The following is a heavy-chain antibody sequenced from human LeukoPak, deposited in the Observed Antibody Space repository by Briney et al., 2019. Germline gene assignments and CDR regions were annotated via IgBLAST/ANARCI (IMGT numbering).Heavy chain of an antibody. J-gene: IGHJ3*02. D-gene: IGHD1-26*01. V-gene: IGHV4-39*07. CDR1: GGSISSSSYY. CDR2: IYYSGST. CDR3: ASARSGNYWVDI. Sequence: PSETLSLTCTVSGGSISSSSYYWGWIRQPPGKGLEWIGSIYYSGSTYYNPSLKSRVTISVDTSKNQFSLKLSSVTAADTAVYYCASARSGNYWVDIWGRGTMVTVSS.